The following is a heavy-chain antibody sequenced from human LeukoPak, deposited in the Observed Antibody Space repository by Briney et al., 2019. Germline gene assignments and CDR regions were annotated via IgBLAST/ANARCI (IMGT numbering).Heavy chain of an antibody. D-gene: IGHD2-2*01. J-gene: IGHJ3*02. CDR2: FDPEDGET. V-gene: IGHV1-24*01. CDR1: GHTLTELS. CDR3: ARDKYQLHCPSSGRSAFDI. Sequence: ASVKVSCKVSGHTLTELSMHWVRQAAGEGLEWMGTFDPEDGETISAQEFQGRVTMTEDTSTDTAYMELSSLRSEDTAVYYCARDKYQLHCPSSGRSAFDIWGQGTMVTVSS.